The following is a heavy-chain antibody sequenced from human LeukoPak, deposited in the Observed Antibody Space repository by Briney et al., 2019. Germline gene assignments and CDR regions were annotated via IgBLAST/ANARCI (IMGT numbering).Heavy chain of an antibody. CDR3: AKEATSYYYDSSGYSNFDY. Sequence: GGSLKLSCAASGFTFSSYGMHLVRQAPGKGLEWVAVISYDGSNKYYADSVKGRFTISRDNSKNTLYLQMNSLRAEDTAVYYCAKEATSYYYDSSGYSNFDYWGQGTLVTVSS. CDR1: GFTFSSYG. V-gene: IGHV3-30*18. D-gene: IGHD3-22*01. J-gene: IGHJ4*02. CDR2: ISYDGSNK.